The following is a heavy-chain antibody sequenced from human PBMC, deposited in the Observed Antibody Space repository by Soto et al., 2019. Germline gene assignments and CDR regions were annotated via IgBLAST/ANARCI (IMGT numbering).Heavy chain of an antibody. CDR1: GFTVSSDY. D-gene: IGHD4-17*01. J-gene: IGHJ5*02. V-gene: IGHV3-53*01. CDR2: IYTGGST. Sequence: EVQLVESGGGLIQPGGSLRLSCAASGFTVSSDYMSWVRQAPGKGLEWVSVIYTGGSTYYADSVKGRFTFSRDNSKNTLYLQMSSQRAEDTAVYYCARAYGGNPALFDPWGQGTLVTVSS. CDR3: ARAYGGNPALFDP.